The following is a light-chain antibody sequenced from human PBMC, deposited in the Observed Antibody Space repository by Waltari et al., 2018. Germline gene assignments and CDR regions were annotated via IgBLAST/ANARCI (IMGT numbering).Light chain of an antibody. J-gene: IGKJ2*01. CDR1: QDISTY. V-gene: IGKV1-33*01. Sequence: DIQMTQSPSSLSASVGDRVTITCQASQDISTYLNWYQQKPGKAPKLLIYDFSNLEKGVPSRFSGGGSETDFSFTISSLQSEDIATYYCQQYEDVPYTFGQGTKLMIK. CDR2: DFS. CDR3: QQYEDVPYT.